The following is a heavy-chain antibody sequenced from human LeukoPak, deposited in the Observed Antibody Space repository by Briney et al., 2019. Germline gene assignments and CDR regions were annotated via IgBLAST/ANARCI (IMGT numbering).Heavy chain of an antibody. Sequence: ASVKLSCKASGGTFSSYAISWVRQAPGQGLEWMGRIIPILGIANYAQKFQGRVTITADKSTSTAYMGLSSLRSEDTAVYFCARESSSSWSNFDYWGQGTLVTVSS. CDR1: GGTFSSYA. V-gene: IGHV1-69*04. D-gene: IGHD6-13*01. CDR3: ARESSSSWSNFDY. J-gene: IGHJ4*02. CDR2: IIPILGIA.